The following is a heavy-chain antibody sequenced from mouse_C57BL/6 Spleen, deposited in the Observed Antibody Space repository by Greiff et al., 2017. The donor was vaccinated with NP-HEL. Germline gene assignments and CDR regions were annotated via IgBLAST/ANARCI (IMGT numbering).Heavy chain of an antibody. J-gene: IGHJ4*01. Sequence: EVHLVESEGGLVQPGSSMKLSCTASGFTFSDYYMAWVRQVPEKGLEWVANINYDGSSTYYLDSLKSRFIISGDNAKNILYLQMSSLKSEDTATYYCARGAYYYGRGAMDYWGQGTSVTVSS. CDR3: ARGAYYYGRGAMDY. D-gene: IGHD1-1*01. CDR2: INYDGSST. V-gene: IGHV5-16*01. CDR1: GFTFSDYY.